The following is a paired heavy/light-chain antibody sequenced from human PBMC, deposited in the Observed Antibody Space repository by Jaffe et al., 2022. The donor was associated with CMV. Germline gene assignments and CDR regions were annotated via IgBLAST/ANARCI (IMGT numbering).Heavy chain of an antibody. CDR3: AKGKSGLLYLDS. CDR1: GFTFSGYA. J-gene: IGHJ4*02. Sequence: EVHLVESGGGLVRPGGSLKLSCAGSGFTFSGYAMSWVRQAPGEGLEWVSAISGSGGSTFYADSVKGRFTISRDNSKNTLYVEMSNLRAEDTAVYYCAKGKSGLLYLDSWGQGTLVTVSS. D-gene: IGHD2-21*02. CDR2: ISGSGGST. V-gene: IGHV3-23*04.
Light chain of an antibody. CDR2: GTY. Sequence: DIQMTQSPSSLYASVGDRVTITCRASQNINNYLNWYHQKPGKAPKVLIYGTYNLQDGVPSRFSGSASGTDFTLTISSLQPEDFATYYCQQSYTSPGTFGRGTKVEIK. CDR3: QQSYTSPGT. V-gene: IGKV1-39*01. J-gene: IGKJ1*01. CDR1: QNINNY.